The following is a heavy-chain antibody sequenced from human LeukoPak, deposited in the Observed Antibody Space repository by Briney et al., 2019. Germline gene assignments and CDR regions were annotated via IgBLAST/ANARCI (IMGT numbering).Heavy chain of an antibody. J-gene: IGHJ3*02. CDR2: IHTSGST. CDR3: ARDRTGYIGYEGDPFDI. V-gene: IGHV4-4*07. Sequence: SETLSLTCIVSGGSFSSHYWSGIRQSAGKGPEWIGRIHTSGSTNYNPSLRSRVTMSVDTSKNQFSLKLTSVTAADTAVYYCARDRTGYIGYEGDPFDIWGQGTMVTVSS. D-gene: IGHD5-12*01. CDR1: GGSFSSHY.